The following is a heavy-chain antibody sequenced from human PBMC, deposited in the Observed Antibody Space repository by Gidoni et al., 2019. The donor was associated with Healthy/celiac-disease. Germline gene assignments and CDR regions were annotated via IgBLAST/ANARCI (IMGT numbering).Heavy chain of an antibody. CDR3: AKDILYYGLGNGMDV. V-gene: IGHV3-9*01. J-gene: IGHJ6*02. D-gene: IGHD7-27*01. Sequence: EVQLVESGGGLVQPGRSLRLSCAASGFTFDDYAMHWVRQAPGKGLEWVSGISWNSGSIGYADSVKGRFTISRDNAKNSLYLQMNSLRAEDTALYYCAKDILYYGLGNGMDVWGQGTTVTVSS. CDR2: ISWNSGSI. CDR1: GFTFDDYA.